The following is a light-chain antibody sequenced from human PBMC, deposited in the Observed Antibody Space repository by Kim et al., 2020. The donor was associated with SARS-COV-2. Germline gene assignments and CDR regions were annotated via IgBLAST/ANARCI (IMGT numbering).Light chain of an antibody. CDR1: NIASKT. V-gene: IGLV3-21*04. J-gene: IGLJ2*01. Sequence: APGKTARMTCGWNNIASKTVHWYQQRPGQRPALVIYFDRDRPSGIPARFSGANSGNTATPSISRVEAGDEADYYFHVWDSTDDHPVFGGGTQLTFL. CDR3: HVWDSTDDHPV. CDR2: FDR.